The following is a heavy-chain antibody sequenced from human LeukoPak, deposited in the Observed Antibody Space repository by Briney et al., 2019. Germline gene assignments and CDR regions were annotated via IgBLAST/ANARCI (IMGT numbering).Heavy chain of an antibody. V-gene: IGHV4-59*01. D-gene: IGHD5-24*01. CDR2: IYYSGST. J-gene: IGHJ4*02. CDR3: ASLDGGDGYNHFDY. Sequence: TSETLSLTCTVSSGSISSYYWSWIRQPPGKGLEWIGYIYYSGSTNYNPSLKSRVTISVDTSKNQFSLKLSSVTAADTAVYYCASLDGGDGYNHFDYWGQGTLVTVSS. CDR1: SGSISSYY.